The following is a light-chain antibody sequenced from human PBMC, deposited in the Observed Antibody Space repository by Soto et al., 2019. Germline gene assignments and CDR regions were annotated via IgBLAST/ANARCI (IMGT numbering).Light chain of an antibody. Sequence: ESVFTLSPGTLSLSPGDRVTLSCRASQSVSSDYLAWYQQKPGQAPRLVIYATSSRATGIPDRFSGSGSGTDCTLTISRLEPEDFAMYYCQQYGDYNSPRYSFGQGTRLEI. CDR2: ATS. CDR3: QQYGDYNSPRYS. CDR1: QSVSSDY. V-gene: IGKV3-20*01. J-gene: IGKJ2*03.